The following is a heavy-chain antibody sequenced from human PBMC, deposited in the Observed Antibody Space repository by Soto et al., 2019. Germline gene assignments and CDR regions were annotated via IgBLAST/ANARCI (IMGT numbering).Heavy chain of an antibody. CDR2: ISPYNGNA. CDR1: GGTFSSYA. D-gene: IGHD6-13*01. Sequence: ASVKVSCKASGGTFSSYAISWVRQAPGQGLEWMGGISPYNGNANYAQKLQGRVTMTTDASTSTAYMELRSLRSDDTAVYYCARGDGLVSSSWSHWGQGTLVTVSS. V-gene: IGHV1-18*01. J-gene: IGHJ4*02. CDR3: ARGDGLVSSSWSH.